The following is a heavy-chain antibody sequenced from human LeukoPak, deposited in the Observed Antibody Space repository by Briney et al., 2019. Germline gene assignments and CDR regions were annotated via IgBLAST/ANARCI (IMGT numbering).Heavy chain of an antibody. Sequence: SETLSLTCTVSGGSISSSSYYWGWIRQPPGKGLEWIGNIYYSGSTYYSPSLKSRVTISVDTSKNQFSLKLISVIAADTAVYYCASQGVIYWFDPWGQGTLVTVSS. D-gene: IGHD3-16*02. CDR2: IYYSGST. CDR1: GGSISSSSYY. CDR3: ASQGVIYWFDP. J-gene: IGHJ5*02. V-gene: IGHV4-39*01.